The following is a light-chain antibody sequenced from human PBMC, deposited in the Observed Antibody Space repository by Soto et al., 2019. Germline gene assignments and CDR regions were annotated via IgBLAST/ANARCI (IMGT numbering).Light chain of an antibody. CDR2: GAS. Sequence: EIVLTQSPATLSLSPGERATLSCRASQRVSSSCLAWYQQKPGQAPRLLIYGASSRATGIPDTFCGSGSGTDITLTISRLEPEDFAVYYCQQYGDSQLSFGGGTKVEI. CDR3: QQYGDSQLS. J-gene: IGKJ4*01. V-gene: IGKV3-20*01. CDR1: QRVSSSC.